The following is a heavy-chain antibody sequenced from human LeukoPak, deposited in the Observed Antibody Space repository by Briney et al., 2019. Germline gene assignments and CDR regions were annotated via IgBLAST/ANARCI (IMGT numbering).Heavy chain of an antibody. CDR3: ARDVAREAMIVVTGDY. D-gene: IGHD3-22*01. CDR2: MNPNSGNT. J-gene: IGHJ4*02. CDR1: GGTFSSYA. V-gene: IGHV1-8*03. Sequence: ASVKVSCKASGGTFSSYAINWVRQATGQGLEWMGWMNPNSGNTGYAQKFQGRVTITADKSTSTAYMELSSLRSEDTAVYYCARDVAREAMIVVTGDYWGQGTLVTVSS.